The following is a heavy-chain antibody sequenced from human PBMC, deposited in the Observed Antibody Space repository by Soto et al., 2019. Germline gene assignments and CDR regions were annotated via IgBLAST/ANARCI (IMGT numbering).Heavy chain of an antibody. CDR1: GGSVSSGSYY. CDR2: IYYSGST. D-gene: IGHD2-15*01. CDR3: AREVVVAGKQAFDL. V-gene: IGHV4-61*01. J-gene: IGHJ3*01. Sequence: QVQLQESGPGLVKPSETLSLTCTVSGGSVSSGSYYWSWIRQPPGKGLEWIGYIYYSGSTNYNPPPKSRVTVTVDTSKTPVSLKRSSVPAADTAVYYCAREVVVAGKQAFDLWGQGTMVTVSS.